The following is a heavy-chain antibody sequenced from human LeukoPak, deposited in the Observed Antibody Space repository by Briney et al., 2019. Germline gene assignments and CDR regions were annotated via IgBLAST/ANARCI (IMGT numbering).Heavy chain of an antibody. Sequence: ASVKVSCKASGYTFTSYYMHWVRQAPGQGLEWMGIINPSGGSTSYAQKFQGRVTITRDTSASTAYMELSSLRSDDTAVYYCASQVARMDGYYYYYMDVWGKGTTVTISS. CDR1: GYTFTSYY. J-gene: IGHJ6*03. V-gene: IGHV1-46*01. CDR2: INPSGGST. D-gene: IGHD5-12*01. CDR3: ASQVARMDGYYYYYMDV.